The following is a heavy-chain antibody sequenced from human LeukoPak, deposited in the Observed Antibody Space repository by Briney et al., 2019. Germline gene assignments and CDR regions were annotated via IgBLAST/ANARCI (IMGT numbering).Heavy chain of an antibody. V-gene: IGHV4-34*01. CDR3: ARDEDGIIVA. Sequence: SETLSLTCAVYGVSFTDFYWTWIRQSPGKGLEWIGEIDQSGTSRYNPSLKGRVTISRDTSKKQFSLKMRAVTAADTAIYYCARDEDGIIVAWGQGARVTVS. CDR2: IDQSGTS. CDR1: GVSFTDFY. D-gene: IGHD1-26*01. J-gene: IGHJ5*02.